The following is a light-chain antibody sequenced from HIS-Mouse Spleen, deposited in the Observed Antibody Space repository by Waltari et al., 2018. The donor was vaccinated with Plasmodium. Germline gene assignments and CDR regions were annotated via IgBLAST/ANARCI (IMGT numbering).Light chain of an antibody. CDR2: QDS. CDR3: QAWDSSTAV. Sequence: SYELTQPPSVSVSPGQTASITCSGDKLGDKYACWYQQKPGQPPGLVIYQDSNRPSGFPERFSGSNAGNTATLNIGWTQAMDDADYYCQAWDSSTAVFGGGTKLTVL. V-gene: IGLV3-1*01. J-gene: IGLJ3*02. CDR1: KLGDKY.